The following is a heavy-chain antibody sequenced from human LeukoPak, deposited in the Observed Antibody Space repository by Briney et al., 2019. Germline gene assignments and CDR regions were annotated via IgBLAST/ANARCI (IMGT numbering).Heavy chain of an antibody. Sequence: SETLSLMCSVYGGSLSDYFWSWLRPPPGGGVEWIGEIYDGGNTNYNQSLMSRVIVAIERSKKQSSLVMRSVTATETAVYYCARFSRITWGDWGDAFDVWGQGATVIVSS. CDR1: GGSLSDYF. V-gene: IGHV4-34*01. D-gene: IGHD2-21*02. J-gene: IGHJ3*01. CDR2: IYDGGNT. CDR3: ARFSRITWGDWGDAFDV.